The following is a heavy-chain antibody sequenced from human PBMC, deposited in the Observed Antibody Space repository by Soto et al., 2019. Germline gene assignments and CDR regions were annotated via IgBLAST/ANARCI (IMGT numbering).Heavy chain of an antibody. D-gene: IGHD4-17*01. CDR3: ARKNGVLDAFDI. J-gene: IGHJ3*02. Sequence: QVQLQESGPGLVKPSDTLSHTCAVSGYSISSSNWWGWIRQPPGKGLEWIGYIYYSGSTYYNPSLQSRVTMSVDTSKNQFSLRLSSVTAVDAAVYYCARKNGVLDAFDIWGQGTMVTVSS. CDR2: IYYSGST. V-gene: IGHV4-28*01. CDR1: GYSISSSNW.